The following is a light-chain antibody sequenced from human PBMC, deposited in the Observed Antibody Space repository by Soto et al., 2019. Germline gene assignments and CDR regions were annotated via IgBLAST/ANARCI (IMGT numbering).Light chain of an antibody. CDR3: SSYTSSSTRV. CDR2: EVS. Sequence: QSVLAQPASVSGSPGQSIAISCTGTSSDIGAYDYVSWYQQFPGKPPKLIIYEVSHRPSGVSDRFSGSKSVNTATLTISRLQAEDEADYYCSSYTSSSTRVFGTGTKVTVL. J-gene: IGLJ1*01. CDR1: SSDIGAYDY. V-gene: IGLV2-14*03.